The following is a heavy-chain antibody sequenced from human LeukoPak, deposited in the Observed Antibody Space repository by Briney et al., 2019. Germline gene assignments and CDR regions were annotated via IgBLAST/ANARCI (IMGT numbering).Heavy chain of an antibody. CDR2: IYYSGTT. J-gene: IGHJ4*02. D-gene: IGHD6-13*01. CDR3: ARDRLGSFYYFDY. V-gene: IGHV4-30-4*07. Sequence: SQTLSLTCAVSGDSISRGGFSWSWIRQPPGKGLDWIGHIYYSGTTYYSPSLKSRVTISVDTSKNQFSLRLTSVTAADTAVYYCARDRLGSFYYFDYXGQGTLVTVSS. CDR1: GDSISRGGFS.